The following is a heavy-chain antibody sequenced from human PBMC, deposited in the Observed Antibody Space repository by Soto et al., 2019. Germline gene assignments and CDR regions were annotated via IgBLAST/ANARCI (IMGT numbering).Heavy chain of an antibody. Sequence: SETLSLTCTVSGASISSSYWSWIRQSPERGLEWIAYVYPTGATNYNPSLKSRVTISLDTSKGQFSLNLTSLTTADTAVYFCGRGGNRYSNVASGVGGFDFWGQGSLVTVSS. J-gene: IGHJ4*02. CDR1: GASISSSY. CDR3: GRGGNRYSNVASGVGGFDF. D-gene: IGHD5-12*01. V-gene: IGHV4-59*01. CDR2: VYPTGAT.